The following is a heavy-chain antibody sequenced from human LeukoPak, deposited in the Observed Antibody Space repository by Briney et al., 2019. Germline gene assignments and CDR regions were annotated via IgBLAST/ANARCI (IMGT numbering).Heavy chain of an antibody. CDR3: ARYTYGSGSARGGYFDY. CDR1: GYTFTSYY. Sequence: ASVKVSCKASGYTFTSYYMHWVRQAPGQGLEWMGIINPSGGSTSYAQEFQGRVTMTRDTSTSTVYMELSSLRSEDTAVYYCARYTYGSGSARGGYFDYWGQGTLVTVSS. CDR2: INPSGGST. V-gene: IGHV1-46*01. J-gene: IGHJ4*02. D-gene: IGHD3-10*01.